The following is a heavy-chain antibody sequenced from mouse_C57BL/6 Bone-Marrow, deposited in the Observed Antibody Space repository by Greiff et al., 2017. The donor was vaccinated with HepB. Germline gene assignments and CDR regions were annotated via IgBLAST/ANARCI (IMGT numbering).Heavy chain of an antibody. J-gene: IGHJ4*01. Sequence: EVHLVESGGGLVQPKGSLKLSCAASGFSFNTYAMNWVRQAPGKGLEWVARIRSKSNNYATYYADSVKDRFTISRDDSESMLYLQMNNLKTEDTAMYYCVRQLRYYAMDYWGQGTSVTVSS. CDR2: IRSKSNNYAT. CDR1: GFSFNTYA. CDR3: VRQLRYYAMDY. V-gene: IGHV10-1*01.